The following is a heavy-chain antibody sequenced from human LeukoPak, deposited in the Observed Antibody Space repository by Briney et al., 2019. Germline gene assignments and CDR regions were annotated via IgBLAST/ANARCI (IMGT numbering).Heavy chain of an antibody. CDR3: ARHKRYSSSWYNWFDP. CDR1: GGSFSGYY. Sequence: SETLSLTCAVYGGSFSGYYWSWIRQPPGKGLEWIGEINHSGSTNYNPSLKSRVTISVDTSKNQFSLKLSSVTAADTAVYYCARHKRYSSSWYNWFDPWGQGTLVTVSS. V-gene: IGHV4-34*01. CDR2: INHSGST. J-gene: IGHJ5*02. D-gene: IGHD6-13*01.